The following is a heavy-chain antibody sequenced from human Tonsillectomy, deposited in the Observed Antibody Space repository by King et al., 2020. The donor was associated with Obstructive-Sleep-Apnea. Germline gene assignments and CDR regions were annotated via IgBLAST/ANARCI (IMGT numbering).Heavy chain of an antibody. CDR2: IYYSGST. CDR3: ASHRYDILTGYYVYFDY. J-gene: IGHJ4*02. V-gene: IGHV4-59*01. D-gene: IGHD3-9*01. CDR1: GGSISSYY. Sequence: VQLQESGPGLVKPSETLSLTCTVSGGSISSYYWSWIRQPPGKGLEWIGYIYYSGSTNYNPSLKSRVTISVDTSKNQFSLKLSSVTAADTAVYYCASHRYDILTGYYVYFDYWGQGTLVTVPS.